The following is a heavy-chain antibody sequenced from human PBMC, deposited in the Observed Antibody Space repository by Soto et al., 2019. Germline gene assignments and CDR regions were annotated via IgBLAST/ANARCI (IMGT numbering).Heavy chain of an antibody. CDR1: GESFSGYY. CDR3: ARSYGSSWYMTFDY. Sequence: QVQLQQWGAGLLKPSGTLSLTCAVYGESFSGYYWSWIRQPPGKGLEWIGEINHSGSTNYNPALKSRVTISVDTSKNQFSLKLSSVTAADTAVYYCARSYGSSWYMTFDYWGQGTLVTVSS. CDR2: INHSGST. J-gene: IGHJ4*02. D-gene: IGHD6-13*01. V-gene: IGHV4-34*01.